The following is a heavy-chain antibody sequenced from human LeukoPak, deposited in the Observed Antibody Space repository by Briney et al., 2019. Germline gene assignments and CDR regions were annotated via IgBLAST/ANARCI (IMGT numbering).Heavy chain of an antibody. D-gene: IGHD1-26*01. CDR1: GGSISSYY. CDR2: IYYSGST. Sequence: SETLSLTCTVSGGSISSYYWSWIRQPPGKGLEWIGYIYYSGSTNYNPSLKSRVTISVDTSKNQFSLKLSSVTAADTAVYYCARESGGWFDPWGQGTLVTVSS. V-gene: IGHV4-59*01. CDR3: ARESGGWFDP. J-gene: IGHJ5*02.